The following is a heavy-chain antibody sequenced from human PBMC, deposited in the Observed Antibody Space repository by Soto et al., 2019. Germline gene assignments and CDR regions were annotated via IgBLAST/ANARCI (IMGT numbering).Heavy chain of an antibody. J-gene: IGHJ4*02. V-gene: IGHV3-72*01. CDR2: SKNKANSYST. Sequence: EVQLVESGGGLVQPGGSLRLSCAVSGFTFSDYYMDWVRQTPGKGLEWVARSKNKANSYSTEYAASVKGRFTISRDDSKNSLYLQMISLKTDDTAMYYCVRGKNSFDFWGQGTLVTVSS. CDR3: VRGKNSFDF. CDR1: GFTFSDYY.